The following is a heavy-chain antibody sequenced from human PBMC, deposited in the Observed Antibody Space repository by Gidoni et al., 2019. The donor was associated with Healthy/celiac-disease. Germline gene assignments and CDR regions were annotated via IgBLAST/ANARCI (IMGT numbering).Heavy chain of an antibody. Sequence: EVQLLESGGGLVQPGGSLRLSCASSGFTFSSYARSWVRQAPGNGLGWVSAISGSGGSTYYADSVKGRFTISRDNSKNTLYLQMNSLRAEDTAVYYCALSLVGATHFDYWGQGTLVTVSS. J-gene: IGHJ4*02. CDR2: ISGSGGST. CDR3: ALSLVGATHFDY. CDR1: GFTFSSYA. D-gene: IGHD1-26*01. V-gene: IGHV3-23*01.